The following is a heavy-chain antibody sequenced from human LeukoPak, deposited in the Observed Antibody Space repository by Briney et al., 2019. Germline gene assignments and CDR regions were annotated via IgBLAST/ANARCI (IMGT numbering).Heavy chain of an antibody. CDR3: ARRAGGYSHPYDY. J-gene: IGHJ4*02. CDR1: GGSISSGSYH. V-gene: IGHV4-61*02. D-gene: IGHD4-23*01. Sequence: SQTLSLTCTVSGGSISSGSYHWTWVRQPAGKGLEWIGRTYTSGYTNYNPSLKSRVTISVDTSKNQFSLKLSSVTVADTAVYYCARRAGGYSHPYDYWGQGILVTVSS. CDR2: TYTSGYT.